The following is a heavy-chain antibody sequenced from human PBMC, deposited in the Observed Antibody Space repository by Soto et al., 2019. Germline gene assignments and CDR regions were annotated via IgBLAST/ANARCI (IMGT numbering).Heavy chain of an antibody. CDR1: GGSISSYY. J-gene: IGHJ4*02. Sequence: PTETLSLTCTVSGGSISSYYWSWIRQPPGKGLEWIGYIYYSGSTNYNPSLKSRVTISVDTSKNQFSLKLSSVTAADTAVYYCTRGVVPASKDFWCQGTLVPVSS. D-gene: IGHD2-2*01. V-gene: IGHV4-59*01. CDR3: TRGVVPASKDF. CDR2: IYYSGST.